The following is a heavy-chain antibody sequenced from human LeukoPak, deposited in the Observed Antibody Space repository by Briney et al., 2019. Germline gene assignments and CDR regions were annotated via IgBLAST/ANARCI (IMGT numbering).Heavy chain of an antibody. CDR2: IYHSGST. V-gene: IGHV4-30-2*01. CDR1: GGSISSGGYS. Sequence: SQTLSLTCAVSGGSISSGGYSWSWIRQPPGKGLEWIGYIYHSGSTYYNPSLKSRVTISVDRSKNQFSLKLSSVTAADTAVYYCARLALSSGGKGLDYWGQGTLVTVSS. CDR3: ARLALSSGGKGLDY. J-gene: IGHJ4*02. D-gene: IGHD6-6*01.